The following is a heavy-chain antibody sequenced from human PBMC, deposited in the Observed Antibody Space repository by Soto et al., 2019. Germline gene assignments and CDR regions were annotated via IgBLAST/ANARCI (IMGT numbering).Heavy chain of an antibody. V-gene: IGHV4-31*03. J-gene: IGHJ4*02. CDR3: ARMVPNYDYIWGSYRPHFDY. D-gene: IGHD3-16*02. CDR1: GGSISSGGYY. Sequence: QVQLQESGPGLVKPSQTLSLTCTVSGGSISSGGYYWSWIRQHPGKAREWMGYIYYSGSTYYNPSLKSRVTISVDTSKNQFSLKLSSVTAADTAVYYCARMVPNYDYIWGSYRPHFDYWGQGTLVTVSS. CDR2: IYYSGST.